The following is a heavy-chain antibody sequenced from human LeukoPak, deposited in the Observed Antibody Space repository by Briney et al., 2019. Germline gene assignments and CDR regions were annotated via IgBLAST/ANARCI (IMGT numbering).Heavy chain of an antibody. V-gene: IGHV4-4*07. CDR3: ARDSRSSWYGRPFDY. CDR2: IYTSGST. J-gene: IGHJ4*02. CDR1: GGSISSYY. Sequence: SETLSLTCTVSGGSISSYYWSWIRQPAGKGLEWIGRIYTSGSTNYNPSLKSRVTMSVDTSKNQFSLKLSSVTAADTAVYYCARDSRSSWYGRPFDYWGQGTLVTVSS. D-gene: IGHD6-13*01.